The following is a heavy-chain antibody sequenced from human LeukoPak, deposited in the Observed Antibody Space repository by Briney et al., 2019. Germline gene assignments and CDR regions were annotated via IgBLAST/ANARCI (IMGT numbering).Heavy chain of an antibody. D-gene: IGHD5-18*01. CDR1: GGSISSYC. V-gene: IGHV4-4*07. J-gene: IGHJ4*02. CDR2: IYTSGST. CDR3: AGGTRGYSYGYRFDY. Sequence: PSETLSLTCTVSGGSISSYCWSWIRQPAGKGLEWIGRIYTSGSTNYNPSLKSRVTMSVDTSKNQFSLKLSSVTAADTAVYYCAGGTRGYSYGYRFDYWGQGTLVTVSS.